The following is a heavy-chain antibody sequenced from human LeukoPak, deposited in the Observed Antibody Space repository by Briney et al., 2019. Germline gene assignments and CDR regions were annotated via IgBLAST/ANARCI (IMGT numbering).Heavy chain of an antibody. CDR1: GYTLTDYY. Sequence: ASVKVSCKASGYTLTDYYMHWVRQAPGQGLERMGRINPNSGGTNYAQKFQGRVTMTRDTSISTVYMELSRLRSDDTAVYYCARVGYYESSGYYEYWGQGTLVTVSS. CDR2: INPNSGGT. J-gene: IGHJ4*02. CDR3: ARVGYYESSGYYEY. D-gene: IGHD3-22*01. V-gene: IGHV1-2*06.